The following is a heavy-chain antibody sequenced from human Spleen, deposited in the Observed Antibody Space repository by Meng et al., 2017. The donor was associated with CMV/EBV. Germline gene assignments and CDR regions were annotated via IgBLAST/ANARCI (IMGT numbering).Heavy chain of an antibody. Sequence: ETLSLTCTVSGGSISSTSYYWGWIRQAPGKGLEWVSAISGSGGSTYYADSVKGRFTISRDNSKNTLYLQMNSLRAEDTAVYYCAKGGAAARGWFDYWGQGTLVTVSS. CDR1: GGSISSTSYY. CDR2: ISGSGGST. CDR3: AKGGAAARGWFDY. J-gene: IGHJ4*02. V-gene: IGHV3-23*01. D-gene: IGHD2-2*01.